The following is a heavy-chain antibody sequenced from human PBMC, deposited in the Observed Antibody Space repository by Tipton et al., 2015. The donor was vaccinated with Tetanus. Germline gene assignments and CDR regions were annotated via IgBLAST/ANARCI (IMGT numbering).Heavy chain of an antibody. J-gene: IGHJ5*02. D-gene: IGHD6-13*01. Sequence: SLRLSCAGSGFTFSSYNMNWVRQAPGKGLEWVSYITSSSSTIYYADSVKGRFTISRDNAKNSLYLQMNSLRDDDTAVYYCARAFFAAATSWGQGTLVTVSS. CDR1: GFTFSSYN. CDR3: ARAFFAAATS. CDR2: ITSSSSTI. V-gene: IGHV3-48*02.